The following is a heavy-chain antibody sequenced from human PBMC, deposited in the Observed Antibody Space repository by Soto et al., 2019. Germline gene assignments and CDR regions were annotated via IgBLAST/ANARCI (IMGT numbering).Heavy chain of an antibody. CDR1: GLTFSSYG. J-gene: IGHJ4*02. V-gene: IGHV3-30*03. Sequence: GGSLRLSCAASGLTFSSYGMHWVRQAPGKALEWVAAMSYDGSNKYYADSLKGRFTISRDNSKNTLYLEMNSLRVEDTAVYYCVTGKYHSDSSGHNLDYWGQGTLVTVS. D-gene: IGHD3-22*01. CDR2: MSYDGSNK. CDR3: VTGKYHSDSSGHNLDY.